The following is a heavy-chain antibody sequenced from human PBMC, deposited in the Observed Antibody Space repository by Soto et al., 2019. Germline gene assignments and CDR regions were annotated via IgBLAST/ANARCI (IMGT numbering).Heavy chain of an antibody. V-gene: IGHV3-23*01. CDR3: AKDPEVPGVVITRYFDY. J-gene: IGHJ4*02. D-gene: IGHD3-3*01. CDR2: ISGSGGST. Sequence: PGGSLRLSCAASGFTFSSYAMSWVRQAPGKGLEWVSAISGSGGSTYYADSVKGRFTISRDNSKNTLYLQMNSLRAEDTAVYYRAKDPEVPGVVITRYFDYWGQGTLVTVSS. CDR1: GFTFSSYA.